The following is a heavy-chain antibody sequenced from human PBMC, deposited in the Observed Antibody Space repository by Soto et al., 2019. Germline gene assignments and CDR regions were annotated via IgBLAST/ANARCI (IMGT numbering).Heavy chain of an antibody. CDR3: ARHGSN. CDR1: GVSISNSSYY. CDR2: IYYSGIT. J-gene: IGHJ4*02. Sequence: XGTLSLTCTVSGVSISNSSYYWGWIRRPPGKGLEWIGTIYYSGITYYNPSLKSRVTISVDTSKNQFSLKLTSVTAADTAVYYCARHGSNWGQGTLVTVSS. V-gene: IGHV4-39*01.